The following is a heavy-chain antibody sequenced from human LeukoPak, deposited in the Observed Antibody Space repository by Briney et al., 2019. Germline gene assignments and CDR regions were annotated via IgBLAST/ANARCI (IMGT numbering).Heavy chain of an antibody. J-gene: IGHJ5*02. D-gene: IGHD3-22*01. CDR1: GFTFSAYA. V-gene: IGHV3-23*01. Sequence: PRGSLRLSCAASGFTFSAYAISWVRQAPGKGLEWVSAISGSGGITYYADSVKGRFTISRGNSKNTLYLQMNSLRAEDTAVYYCAKHDPRRVVITNWFDPWGQGTLVTVSS. CDR3: AKHDPRRVVITNWFDP. CDR2: ISGSGGIT.